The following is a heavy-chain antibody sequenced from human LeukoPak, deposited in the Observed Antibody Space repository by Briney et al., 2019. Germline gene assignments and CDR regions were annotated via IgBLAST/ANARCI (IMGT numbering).Heavy chain of an antibody. Sequence: SETLSLTCTVSGGSIGTYYWSWIRQPPGKGLEWIGYIYYDGYTDYNPSLKSRVTISLHTSKNQFSLNLSSVTAADTAVYYCARDRHWTNDWVFDYWGQGTLVTVSS. CDR3: ARDRHWTNDWVFDY. D-gene: IGHD1/OR15-1a*01. V-gene: IGHV4-59*01. CDR1: GGSIGTYY. J-gene: IGHJ4*02. CDR2: IYYDGYT.